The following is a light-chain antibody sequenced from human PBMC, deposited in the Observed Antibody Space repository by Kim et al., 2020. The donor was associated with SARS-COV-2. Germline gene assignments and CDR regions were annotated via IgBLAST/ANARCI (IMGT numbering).Light chain of an antibody. CDR2: GAS. CDR1: QSVSSSY. Sequence: IVLTQSPGTLSLSPGERATLSCRASQSVSSSYLGWYQQKPGQAPRLLIFGASSRATGIPDRFSGSGSATDFTLTITRLEPEDFAVYYCQQYGTSPHTVGQGTKLEI. CDR3: QQYGTSPHT. V-gene: IGKV3-20*01. J-gene: IGKJ2*01.